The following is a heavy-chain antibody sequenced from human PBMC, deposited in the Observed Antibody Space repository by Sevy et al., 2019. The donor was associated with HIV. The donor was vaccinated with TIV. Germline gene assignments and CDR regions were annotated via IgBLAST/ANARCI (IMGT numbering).Heavy chain of an antibody. D-gene: IGHD2-15*01. CDR3: AGAPPVAANPATLDYYYYYGMDV. Sequence: ASVKVSCKASGGTFSSYAISWVRQAPGQGLEWMGGIIPIFGTANYAQKFQGRVTITADESTSTAYMELSSLRSEDTAVYYWAGAPPVAANPATLDYYYYYGMDVWGQGTTVTVSS. J-gene: IGHJ6*02. CDR1: GGTFSSYA. CDR2: IIPIFGTA. V-gene: IGHV1-69*13.